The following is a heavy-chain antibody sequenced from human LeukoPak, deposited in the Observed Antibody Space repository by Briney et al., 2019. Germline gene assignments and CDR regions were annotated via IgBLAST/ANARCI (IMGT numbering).Heavy chain of an antibody. V-gene: IGHV1-18*01. CDR1: GYTFTSYG. D-gene: IGHD3-22*01. CDR3: AREWGPHGSSGYYSDY. CDR2: ISAYNGNT. J-gene: IGHJ4*02. Sequence: ASVKVSCKASGYTFTSYGISWVRQAPGQGLEWMGWISAYNGNTNYAQKLQGRVTMTTDTSTSTAYVELRSLRSDDTAVYYCAREWGPHGSSGYYSDYWGQGTLVTVSS.